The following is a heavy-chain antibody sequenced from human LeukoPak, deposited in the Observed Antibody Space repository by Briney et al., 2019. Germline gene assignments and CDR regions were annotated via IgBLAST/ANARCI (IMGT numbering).Heavy chain of an antibody. CDR3: ARVHYFYGGNSEVYFDY. J-gene: IGHJ4*02. V-gene: IGHV3-48*01. D-gene: IGHD4-23*01. CDR1: GFNFNVYS. Sequence: GGSLRLSCAASGFNFNVYSMTWVRQAPGKGLEWLSYISSSGRTIYYADSVKGRFSISRDNAKNSLFLHMDSLRAEDTAVYYCARVHYFYGGNSEVYFDYWGQGTLVTVSS. CDR2: ISSSGRTI.